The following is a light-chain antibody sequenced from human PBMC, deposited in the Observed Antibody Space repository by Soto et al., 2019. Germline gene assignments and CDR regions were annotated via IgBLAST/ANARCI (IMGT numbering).Light chain of an antibody. CDR1: QSVSYY. Sequence: IVLTQSPGTLSLSPGERATLSCRASQSVSYYLAWYQQKPGQAPRLLIYRTSNRATGIPDRFSGSGSGTDFTLTISRLEPEDFAVYCCQQYDTSPRTFGQGTKVDIK. V-gene: IGKV3-20*01. J-gene: IGKJ1*01. CDR3: QQYDTSPRT. CDR2: RTS.